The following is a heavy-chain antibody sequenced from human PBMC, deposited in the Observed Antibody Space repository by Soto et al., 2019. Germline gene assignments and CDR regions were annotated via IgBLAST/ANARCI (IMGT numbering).Heavy chain of an antibody. D-gene: IGHD3-16*01. V-gene: IGHV3-7*01. CDR1: GFTFSSYW. CDR2: IRQDGNEK. Sequence: GGSLRLSCAASGFTFSSYWMSWVRQSPVKGLEWVATIRQDGNEKYYVDSVKGRFTISRDNTKNLLFLQMNNLRAEDTAVYTCARDSLGTMITFDPWGQGTPAPVYS. CDR3: ARDSLGTMITFDP. J-gene: IGHJ5*02.